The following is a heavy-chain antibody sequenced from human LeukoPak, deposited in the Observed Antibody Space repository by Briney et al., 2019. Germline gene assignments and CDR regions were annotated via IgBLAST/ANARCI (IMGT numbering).Heavy chain of an antibody. CDR2: IFHSGST. CDR3: ARDLGGSYNYYFYMDV. Sequence: SETLSLTCTVSGYSISSGYYWGWIRQPPGKGLEWIGSIFHSGSTYYNPSLKSRVTISVDTSKNQFFLRLSSVTAADTAVYYCARDLGGSYNYYFYMDVWGKGTTVTVSS. J-gene: IGHJ6*03. D-gene: IGHD1-26*01. CDR1: GYSISSGYY. V-gene: IGHV4-38-2*02.